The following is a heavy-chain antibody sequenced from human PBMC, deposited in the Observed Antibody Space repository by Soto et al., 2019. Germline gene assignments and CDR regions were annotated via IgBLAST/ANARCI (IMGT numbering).Heavy chain of an antibody. V-gene: IGHV3-23*01. CDR2: ISGSGGST. J-gene: IGHJ4*02. CDR1: GLKFSHFA. Sequence: GDSQNICCTSSGLKFSHFAMSWVRQRPGKGLEWVSAISGSGGSTYDADSVRGRFTISRDNSENTLYLQMNSLRADDTAVYYCAKDSPSHVGGWELPFDYWGQGTLVNVSS. D-gene: IGHD2-21*01. CDR3: AKDSPSHVGGWELPFDY.